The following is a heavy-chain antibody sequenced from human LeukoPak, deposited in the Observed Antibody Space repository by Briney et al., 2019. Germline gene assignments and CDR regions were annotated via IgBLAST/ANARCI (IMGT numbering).Heavy chain of an antibody. V-gene: IGHV3-30*03. CDR2: ISNDGSRK. Sequence: PGGSLRLSCTASGFTFSRQGMHWVRQGPGKGLGWGAIISNDGSRKYYAHSVEGRFTISRDNSKNTLYLQMDSLRAEDTAVYYCARDRAWNYFDYWGQGTLVTVSS. CDR1: GFTFSRQG. CDR3: ARDRAWNYFDY. J-gene: IGHJ4*02. D-gene: IGHD3-3*01.